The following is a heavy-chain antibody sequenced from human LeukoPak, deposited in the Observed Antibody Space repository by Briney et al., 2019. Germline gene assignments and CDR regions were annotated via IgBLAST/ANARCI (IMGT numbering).Heavy chain of an antibody. V-gene: IGHV2-26*01. D-gene: IGHD6-13*01. Sequence: SGPVLVKPPETLTLTCTVSGFSLSNTGMGVSWIRQPPGKALEWLAHIFSNDEKSYSTSLKSRLTISKDTSKSRVVLTMTNMDPVDTATYYCARMAPYSSSWDFDYWGQGTLVTVSS. CDR3: ARMAPYSSSWDFDY. J-gene: IGHJ4*02. CDR2: IFSNDEK. CDR1: GFSLSNTGMG.